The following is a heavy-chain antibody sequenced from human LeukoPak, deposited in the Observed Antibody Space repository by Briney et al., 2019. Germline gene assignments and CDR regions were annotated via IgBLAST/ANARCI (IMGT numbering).Heavy chain of an antibody. Sequence: GESLKISCKGSGYNFTSYWISWVRQMPGKGLEWMGRLDPGDSYTNYSPSFQGHVTISADKSISTAYLQWSSLKASDTAMYYCARLRDGSLDYWGQGALVTVSS. J-gene: IGHJ4*02. V-gene: IGHV5-10-1*01. CDR1: GYNFTSYW. CDR3: ARLRDGSLDY. CDR2: LDPGDSYT.